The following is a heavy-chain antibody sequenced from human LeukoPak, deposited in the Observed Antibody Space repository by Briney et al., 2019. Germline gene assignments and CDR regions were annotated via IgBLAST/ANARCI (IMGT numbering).Heavy chain of an antibody. CDR1: GGSFSGYY. J-gene: IGHJ5*02. CDR2: INHSGST. Sequence: SETLSLTCAVYGGSFSGYYWSWIRQPPGKGLEWIGEINHSGSTNYNPSLKSRVTISVDTSKNQFSLKLSSVTAADTAVYYCARRWELLNNWFDPWGQGTLVTVSS. CDR3: ARRWELLNNWFDP. D-gene: IGHD1-26*01. V-gene: IGHV4-34*01.